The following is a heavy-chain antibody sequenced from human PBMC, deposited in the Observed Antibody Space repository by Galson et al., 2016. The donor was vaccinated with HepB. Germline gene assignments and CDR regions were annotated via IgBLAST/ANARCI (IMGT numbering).Heavy chain of an antibody. V-gene: IGHV3-23*01. Sequence: SLRLSCAASGFTLAGQGMSWVRQAPGKGLEWVSGIVAGGNTYYADSVKGRFTISREISKNTLYLEMNSLRAEDTAIYYCGGHGGNSAWGQGTLVTVSS. J-gene: IGHJ4*02. CDR1: GFTLAGQG. CDR3: GGHGGNSA. CDR2: IVAGGNT. D-gene: IGHD4-23*01.